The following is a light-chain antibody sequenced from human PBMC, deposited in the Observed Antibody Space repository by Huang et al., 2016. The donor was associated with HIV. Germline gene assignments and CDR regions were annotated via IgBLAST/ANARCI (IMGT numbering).Light chain of an antibody. CDR2: GAS. J-gene: IGKJ1*01. CDR3: QQYDNWPPT. Sequence: EIVMTQSPATLSVSPGERATLSCRASQSVSRSLAWYQQKPGQAPRLLIYGASTRDTGIPVRFSGSGSGTEFTLTISSLQSEDFAVYYCQQYDNWPPTFGQGTKVEIK. V-gene: IGKV3-15*01. CDR1: QSVSRS.